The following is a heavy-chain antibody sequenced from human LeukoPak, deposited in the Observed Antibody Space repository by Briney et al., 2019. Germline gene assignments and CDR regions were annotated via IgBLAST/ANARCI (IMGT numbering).Heavy chain of an antibody. D-gene: IGHD5-18*01. CDR1: GFTFSSYA. V-gene: IGHV3-33*08. CDR3: AGDRLGVDTAMVGFDY. J-gene: IGHJ4*02. Sequence: GGSLRLSCAASGFTFSSYAMHWVRQAPGKGLEWVAVIWYDGSNKYYADSVKGRFTISRDNSKNTLYLQMNSLRAEDTAVYYCAGDRLGVDTAMVGFDYWGQGTLVTVSS. CDR2: IWYDGSNK.